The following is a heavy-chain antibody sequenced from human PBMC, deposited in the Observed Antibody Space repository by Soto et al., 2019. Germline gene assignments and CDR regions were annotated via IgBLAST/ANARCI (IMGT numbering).Heavy chain of an antibody. J-gene: IGHJ4*02. Sequence: GASVKVSCKASGYTFTGYYIHWVREAPGQGLEWMGWINPQTGGTSYAQKFQGRVTLSRDTSITTTYMELNSLTSDDTAVYYCARVAGHKNARFDTWGQGALVTVSS. CDR2: INPQTGGT. D-gene: IGHD1-1*01. CDR3: ARVAGHKNARFDT. V-gene: IGHV1-2*02. CDR1: GYTFTGYY.